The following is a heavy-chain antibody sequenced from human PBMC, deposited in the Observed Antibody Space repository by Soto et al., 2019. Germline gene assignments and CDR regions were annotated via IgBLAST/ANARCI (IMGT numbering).Heavy chain of an antibody. CDR3: SRPWDGDRCFDY. J-gene: IGHJ4*02. Sequence: QVQLVESGGGVVQPGRSLRLSCVASGFSFSSYGMHWVRQAAGKGLELVALIWSDGNDKFYADSVKGRFTISRDNSKNTLCLQMNRLRAEDTSVYYCSRPWDGDRCFDYWGQGTLVTVSA. D-gene: IGHD4-17*01. CDR2: IWSDGNDK. V-gene: IGHV3-33*01. CDR1: GFSFSSYG.